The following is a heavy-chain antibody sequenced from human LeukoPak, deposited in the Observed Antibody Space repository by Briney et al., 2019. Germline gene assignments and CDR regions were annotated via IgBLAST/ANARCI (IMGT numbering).Heavy chain of an antibody. CDR1: GYTFTNYA. CDR3: ARELTRYDYVWGSYRYSDYFDY. V-gene: IGHV1-69*04. Sequence: SVKVSCKTSGYTFTNYAITWVRQAPGQGLEWMGRIIPILGIANYAQKFQGRVTITADKSTSTAYTELSSLRSEDTAVYYCARELTRYDYVWGSYRYSDYFDYWGQGTLVTVSS. D-gene: IGHD3-16*02. J-gene: IGHJ4*02. CDR2: IIPILGIA.